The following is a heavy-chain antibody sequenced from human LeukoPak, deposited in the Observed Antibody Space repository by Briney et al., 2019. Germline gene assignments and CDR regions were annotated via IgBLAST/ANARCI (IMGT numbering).Heavy chain of an antibody. D-gene: IGHD5-12*01. CDR3: ARRSVDIVATEFRY. CDR1: GYTFTSYY. Sequence: ASVKVSCKASGYTFTSYYMHWVRQAPGQGLEWMGIINPSGGSTSYTQKFQGRVTMTRDMSTSTVYMELSRLRSDDTAVYYCARRSVDIVATEFRYWGQGTLVTVSS. J-gene: IGHJ4*02. CDR2: INPSGGST. V-gene: IGHV1-46*01.